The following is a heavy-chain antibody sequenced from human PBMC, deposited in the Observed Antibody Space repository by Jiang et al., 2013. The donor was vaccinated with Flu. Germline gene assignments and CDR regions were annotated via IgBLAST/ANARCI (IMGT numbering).Heavy chain of an antibody. D-gene: IGHD3-10*01. Sequence: SGSGLVKPSXTLSLTCTVSGGSISSYYWSWIRQPPGKGLEWIGYIYYSGSTNYNPSLKSRVTISVDTSKNQFSLKLSSVTAADTAVYYCARSPPTMVRARRDENWFDPWGQGTLVTVSS. CDR1: GGSISSYY. J-gene: IGHJ5*02. CDR3: ARSPPTMVRARRDENWFDP. V-gene: IGHV4-59*08. CDR2: IYYSGST.